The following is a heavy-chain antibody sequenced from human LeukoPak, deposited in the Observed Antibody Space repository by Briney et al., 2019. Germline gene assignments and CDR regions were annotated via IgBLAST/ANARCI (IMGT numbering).Heavy chain of an antibody. CDR2: IYTSANT. CDR1: GASISSYY. CDR3: ARDRIWNDAGHDPFDI. D-gene: IGHD1-1*01. V-gene: IGHV4-4*07. J-gene: IGHJ3*02. Sequence: SETLSLTCNVSGASISSYYWSWIRQPAGKGLEWIGRIYTSANTNYNPSFKSRATISIDRSKNQFSLNRPSVTAADTAAYYCARDRIWNDAGHDPFDIWGQGTMVTVSS.